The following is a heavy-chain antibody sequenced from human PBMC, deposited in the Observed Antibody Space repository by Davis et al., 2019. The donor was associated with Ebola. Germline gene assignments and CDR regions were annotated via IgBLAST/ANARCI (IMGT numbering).Heavy chain of an antibody. CDR1: GFTFSSYW. D-gene: IGHD4-23*01. J-gene: IGHJ4*02. CDR3: ANLDYGDNSGFDY. Sequence: GESLKISCAASGFTFSSYWMSWVRQAPGKGLEWVSAISGSGGSTYYADSVKGRFTISRDNSKNTLYLQMNSLRAEDTAVYYCANLDYGDNSGFDYWGQGTLVTVSS. CDR2: ISGSGGST. V-gene: IGHV3-23*01.